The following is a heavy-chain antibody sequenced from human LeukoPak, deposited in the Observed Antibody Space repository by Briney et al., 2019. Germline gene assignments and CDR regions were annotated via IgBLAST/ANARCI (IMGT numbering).Heavy chain of an antibody. CDR3: ARLGYSSGSVVDY. D-gene: IGHD6-19*01. J-gene: IGHJ4*02. Sequence: SETLSLTCAVSGGSISSGNWWSWVRQPPGKGLEWIGEIYHSGNTNYNPSLKSRVTMSVDTSKNHFSLKLSSVTAADTAVYYCARLGYSSGSVVDYWGQGTLVTVSS. CDR2: IYHSGNT. V-gene: IGHV4-4*02. CDR1: GGSISSGNW.